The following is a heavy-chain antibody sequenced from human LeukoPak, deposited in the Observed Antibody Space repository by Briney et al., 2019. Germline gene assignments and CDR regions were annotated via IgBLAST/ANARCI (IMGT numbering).Heavy chain of an antibody. J-gene: IGHJ4*02. Sequence: PGRSLRLSCEGTGFTFSTYGIHWVRQAPGKGLEWVALISNDGNQKFYADSVKGRLTISRDNSKNTLSLQMNSLRAEDTAMYYCAKDLSMGAFDFWGQGTLVTVSS. V-gene: IGHV3-30*18. CDR1: GFTFSTYG. CDR3: AKDLSMGAFDF. CDR2: ISNDGNQK. D-gene: IGHD4/OR15-4a*01.